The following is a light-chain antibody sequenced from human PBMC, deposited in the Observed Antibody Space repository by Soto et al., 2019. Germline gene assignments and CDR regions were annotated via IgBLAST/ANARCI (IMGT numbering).Light chain of an antibody. CDR1: QSVSSN. CDR2: GAS. Sequence: EIVMTQSPATLSVSPGERATLSCRASQSVSSNLAWYQQKPGQAPRLLIYGASTRATGIPARFSGSGSGTEFTLTISSLQSEDFAVYDCQQYTDLPRTFGQGTKVDI. CDR3: QQYTDLPRT. J-gene: IGKJ1*01. V-gene: IGKV3-15*01.